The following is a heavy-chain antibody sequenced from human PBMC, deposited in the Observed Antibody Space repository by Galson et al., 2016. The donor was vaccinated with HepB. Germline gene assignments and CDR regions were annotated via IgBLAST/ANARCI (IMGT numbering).Heavy chain of an antibody. CDR3: TRDQERTVYNWHRHAFDI. Sequence: SLRLSCAASGFTFSNYGMHWVRQAPGKGLEWVAVIYFDGSNKHYADSVKGRFTISRDNYKNILYLEMKSLRAEDTAVYYCTRDQERTVYNWHRHAFDIWGQGTMVTVSS. CDR1: GFTFSNYG. CDR2: IYFDGSNK. V-gene: IGHV3-33*01. D-gene: IGHD1-20*01. J-gene: IGHJ3*02.